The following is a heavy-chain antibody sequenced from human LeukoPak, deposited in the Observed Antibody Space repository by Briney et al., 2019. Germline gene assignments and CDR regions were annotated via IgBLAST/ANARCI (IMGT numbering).Heavy chain of an antibody. CDR1: VYTFTGYY. Sequence: VASVKVSCKASVYTFTGYYMLWVRQAPGQGLEWMGWINPNSCGTNYAQKFQGWVTMNRDTYISTAYMELSRLRSDDTAVYYCARGRYLDYYDSSGYYVPPESSVYFQHWGQGTLVTVSS. CDR3: ARGRYLDYYDSSGYYVPPESSVYFQH. CDR2: INPNSCGT. J-gene: IGHJ1*01. V-gene: IGHV1-2*04. D-gene: IGHD3-22*01.